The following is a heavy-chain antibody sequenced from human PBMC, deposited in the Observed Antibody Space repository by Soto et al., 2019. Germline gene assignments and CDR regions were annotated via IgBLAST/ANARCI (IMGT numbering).Heavy chain of an antibody. V-gene: IGHV4-59*12. CDR2: IYYSGST. CDR1: GGSISSYY. CDR3: TRDQYYDSSGPLGWYFDY. Sequence: SETLSLTCTVSGGSISSYYWSWIRQPPGKGLEWIGYIYYSGSTNYNPSLKSRVTISLDTSKNQFSLKLSSVTAADTAVYYCTRDQYYDSSGPLGWYFDYWGQGTLVTVSS. J-gene: IGHJ4*02. D-gene: IGHD3-22*01.